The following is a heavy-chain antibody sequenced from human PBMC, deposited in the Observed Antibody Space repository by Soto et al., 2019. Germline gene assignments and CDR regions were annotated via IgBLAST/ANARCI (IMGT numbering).Heavy chain of an antibody. CDR3: ASDYGSGCYRFDY. D-gene: IGHD3-10*01. V-gene: IGHV4-30-2*01. Sequence: QLQLQESGSGLVKPSQTLSLTCAVSGGSISSGDYSWSWIRQTPGKGLEWIGYIFHSGSTYYNPSPKSRVTRSVDRSKNQFSLKLSSVTAADTAADYCASDYGSGCYRFDYWGQGTLVTVFS. CDR1: GGSISSGDYS. CDR2: IFHSGST. J-gene: IGHJ4*02.